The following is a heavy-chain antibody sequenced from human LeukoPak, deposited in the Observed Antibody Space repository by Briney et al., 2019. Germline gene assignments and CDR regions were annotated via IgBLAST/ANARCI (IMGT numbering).Heavy chain of an antibody. CDR3: ARDRTTVTTYSDFDY. Sequence: GGSLRLSCAASGFTFSSYWMNWVRQAPGMGLEWVAKIKQDGSEKYYVDSVKGRFTISRDNAKNSLYLQMNSLRAEDTAVYYCARDRTTVTTYSDFDYWGQGTLVTVSS. CDR1: GFTFSSYW. J-gene: IGHJ4*02. D-gene: IGHD4-11*01. V-gene: IGHV3-7*01. CDR2: IKQDGSEK.